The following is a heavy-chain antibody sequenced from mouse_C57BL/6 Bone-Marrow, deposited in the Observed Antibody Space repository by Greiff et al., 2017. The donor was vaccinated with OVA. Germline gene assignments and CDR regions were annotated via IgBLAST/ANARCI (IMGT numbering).Heavy chain of an antibody. D-gene: IGHD2-2*01. CDR3: ARSEGLRDYFDY. V-gene: IGHV1-76*01. CDR2: IYPGSGYI. Sequence: VKLQESGAELVRPGASVKLSCKASGYTFTDYYISWVKQRPGQGLEWIARIYPGSGYIYYNEKFKGKATLTADTSSSTAYMQLSSLTSDDSAVYFGARSEGLRDYFDYWGQGTTLTVAS. J-gene: IGHJ2*01. CDR1: GYTFTDYY.